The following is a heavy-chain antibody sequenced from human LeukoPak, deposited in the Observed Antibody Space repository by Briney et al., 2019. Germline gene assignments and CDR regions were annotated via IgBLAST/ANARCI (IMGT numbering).Heavy chain of an antibody. D-gene: IGHD6-19*01. V-gene: IGHV4-34*01. Sequence: SETLSLTCAVYGGSFSGYYWSWIRQPPGKGLEWIGEINHSGSTNYNPSLKSRVTISVDTSKNQFSLKLSSVTAADTAVYYCARVPYSSGWYFDYWGQGTLVTVSS. CDR2: INHSGST. CDR3: ARVPYSSGWYFDY. J-gene: IGHJ4*02. CDR1: GGSFSGYY.